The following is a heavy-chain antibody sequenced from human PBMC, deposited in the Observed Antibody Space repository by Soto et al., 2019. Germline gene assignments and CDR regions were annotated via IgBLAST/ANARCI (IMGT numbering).Heavy chain of an antibody. V-gene: IGHV4-31*03. CDR1: GGSISSGGYY. CDR2: IYYSGST. D-gene: IGHD3-10*01. J-gene: IGHJ3*02. Sequence: QVQLQESGPGLVKPSQTLSLTCTVSGGSISSGGYYWSWIRQHPGKGLEWIGYIYYSGSTYYNPSLKSRVTISVDTSKNQFSLKLSSVTAADTAVYYCAREGGDSRITMVRGVPNDAFDIWGQGTMVTVSS. CDR3: AREGGDSRITMVRGVPNDAFDI.